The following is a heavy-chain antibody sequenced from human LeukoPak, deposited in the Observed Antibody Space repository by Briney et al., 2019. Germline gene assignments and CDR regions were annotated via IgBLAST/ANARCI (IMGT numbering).Heavy chain of an antibody. V-gene: IGHV3-53*01. D-gene: IGHD6-6*01. J-gene: IGHJ4*02. Sequence: PGGSLRLSCAASGFTVSSNYMSWVRQAPGKGLEWVSVIYSGGSTYYADSVKGRFTISRDNSKNTLYLQMNSLRAEDTAVYYCARDKYSSSSSYFDYWGQGTLVTVSS. CDR2: IYSGGST. CDR1: GFTVSSNY. CDR3: ARDKYSSSSSYFDY.